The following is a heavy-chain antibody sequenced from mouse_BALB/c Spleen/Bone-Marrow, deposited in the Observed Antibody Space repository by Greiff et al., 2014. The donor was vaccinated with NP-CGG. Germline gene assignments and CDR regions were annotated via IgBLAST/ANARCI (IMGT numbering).Heavy chain of an antibody. V-gene: IGHV14-3*02. CDR2: LDPANGDT. CDR3: TKPSFYYGSSYWYFDV. J-gene: IGHJ1*01. D-gene: IGHD1-1*01. CDR1: GFNIIDTY. Sequence: VQLQQSGAELAKSGASVTLSCTASGFNIIDTYMHWVKQRPEQGLEWIGRLDPANGDTKYDPKFQGKATITADTSSNTAYLQLSSLTSEDTAVYYCTKPSFYYGSSYWYFDVWGAGTTVTVSS.